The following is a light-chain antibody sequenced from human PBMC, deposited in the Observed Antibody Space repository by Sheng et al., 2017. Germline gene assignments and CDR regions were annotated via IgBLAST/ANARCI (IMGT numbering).Light chain of an antibody. V-gene: IGKV3-15*01. J-gene: IGKJ1*01. CDR2: GTS. Sequence: EIVMTQSPATLSVSPGERATLSCRASQSVSSNLAWYQQKPGQAPRLLIYGTSTRTTGIPARFSGSGSGTEFTLTISSLQSGDSAVYYCQQXNNWPRTFGQGTKVEIK. CDR3: QQXNNWPRT. CDR1: QSVSSN.